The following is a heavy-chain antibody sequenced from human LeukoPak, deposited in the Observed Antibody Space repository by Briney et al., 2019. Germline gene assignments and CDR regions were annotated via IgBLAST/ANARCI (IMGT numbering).Heavy chain of an antibody. D-gene: IGHD4-17*01. Sequence: RGESLKISCKASGYNFTNYCIGWVRQMPGKGLEWMGIIYPGDSETRYSPSFHGQVTISADKSISTAYLRWSSLKASDTAMYYCARQLGAFTVTTGADYWGQGTLVTVSS. CDR1: GYNFTNYC. J-gene: IGHJ4*02. CDR3: ARQLGAFTVTTGADY. V-gene: IGHV5-51*01. CDR2: IYPGDSET.